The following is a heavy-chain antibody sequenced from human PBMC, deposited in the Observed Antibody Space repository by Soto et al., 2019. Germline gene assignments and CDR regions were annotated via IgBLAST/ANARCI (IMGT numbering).Heavy chain of an antibody. Sequence: QVQLVQSGAEVKKPGSSVKVSCKASGGTFSSYAISWVRQAPGQGLEWMGGIIPIFGTANYAQKFQGRVTITADESTSTAYMELSSLRSEDTAVYYCAIGNKARYYDFWSGYYSSDWFDPWGQGTLVNVSS. V-gene: IGHV1-69*01. D-gene: IGHD3-3*01. CDR1: GGTFSSYA. J-gene: IGHJ5*02. CDR3: AIGNKARYYDFWSGYYSSDWFDP. CDR2: IIPIFGTA.